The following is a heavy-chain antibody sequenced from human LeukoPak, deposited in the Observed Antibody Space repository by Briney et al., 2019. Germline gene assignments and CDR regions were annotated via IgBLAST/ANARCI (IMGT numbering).Heavy chain of an antibody. CDR1: GGSISSGGYY. CDR2: IYHSGST. Sequence: PSQTLPLTCTVSGGSISSGGYYWSWIRQPPGKGLEWIGYIYHSGSTYYNPSLKSRVTISVDRSKNQFSLKLSSVTAADTAVYYCARGLAYDFWSGTWDYWGQGTLVTVSS. CDR3: ARGLAYDFWSGTWDY. J-gene: IGHJ4*02. D-gene: IGHD3-3*01. V-gene: IGHV4-30-2*01.